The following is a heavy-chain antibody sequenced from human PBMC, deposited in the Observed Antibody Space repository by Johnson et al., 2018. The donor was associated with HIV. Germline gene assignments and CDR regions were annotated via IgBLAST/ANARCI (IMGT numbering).Heavy chain of an antibody. V-gene: IGHV3-23*04. Sequence: VQLVESGGGVVQPGRSLRLSCAASRFTFSYAWMSWVRQAPGKGLEWVSGISGSGENTYYADSVKARFTISRDNSKSTLYLQMNSLRAEDTAVYYCARDGGVAAAVGVVAFDIWGQGTMVTVSS. D-gene: IGHD6-13*01. CDR3: ARDGGVAAAVGVVAFDI. CDR2: ISGSGENT. J-gene: IGHJ3*02. CDR1: RFTFSYAW.